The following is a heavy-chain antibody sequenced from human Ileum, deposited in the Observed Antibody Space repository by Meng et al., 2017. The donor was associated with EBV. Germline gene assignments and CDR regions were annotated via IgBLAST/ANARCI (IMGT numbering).Heavy chain of an antibody. CDR1: GFSLSTSEVG. CDR3: ALFTRSWFDP. D-gene: IGHD2-2*01. CDR2: IYWDDDK. V-gene: IGHV2-5*02. J-gene: IGHJ5*02. Sequence: QLTLKESGPTLVKPTQTLTLTCTFSGFSLSTSEVGVGWIRQPPGKALEWLAVIYWDDDKRYSPSLKSRLTITKGTSKNQVVLTLTNMDPVDTATYYCALFTRSWFDPWGQGTLVTVSS.